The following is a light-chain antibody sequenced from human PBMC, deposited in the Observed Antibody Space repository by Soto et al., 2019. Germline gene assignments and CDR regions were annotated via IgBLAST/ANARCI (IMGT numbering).Light chain of an antibody. CDR1: SSDVGGYNS. Sequence: QSALTQSPSASGSPGQSVTISCIGASSDVGGYNSVSWYQQHPGKAPKLMIFEVIQRPSGVPDRFSGSKSGNTASLTISGLQADDEADYFCSSYAGTNYYVFGTGTKLTV. V-gene: IGLV2-8*01. J-gene: IGLJ1*01. CDR2: EVI. CDR3: SSYAGTNYYV.